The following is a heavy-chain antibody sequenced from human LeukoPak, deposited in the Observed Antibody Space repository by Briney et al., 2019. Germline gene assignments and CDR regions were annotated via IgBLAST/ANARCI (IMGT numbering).Heavy chain of an antibody. CDR1: GYTFTDFG. Sequence: APVKVSCKASGYTFTDFGISWVRQAPGQGLEWLGWISAYNGDTNYAQKLQGRVTMTTDTFTSTAYMEVRSLRSDDTAVYYCTRDLGVDTTMIFFDYWGQGSLVTVSS. V-gene: IGHV1-18*01. D-gene: IGHD5-18*01. CDR3: TRDLGVDTTMIFFDY. CDR2: ISAYNGDT. J-gene: IGHJ4*02.